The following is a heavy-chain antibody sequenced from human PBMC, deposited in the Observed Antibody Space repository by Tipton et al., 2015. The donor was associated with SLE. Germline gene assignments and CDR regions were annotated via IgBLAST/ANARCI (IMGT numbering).Heavy chain of an antibody. V-gene: IGHV4-4*02. CDR3: ARAVAGYYYYYGMDV. CDR2: IYYGGKT. D-gene: IGHD6-19*01. J-gene: IGHJ6*02. CDR1: GGSISRINW. Sequence: TLSLTCTVSGGSISRINWWSWVRQPPGKGLEWIGDIYYGGKTYYNPSLKSRVTISVDTSKNQFSLKLTSVTAADTAVYYCARAVAGYYYYYGMDVWGQGTTVTVSS.